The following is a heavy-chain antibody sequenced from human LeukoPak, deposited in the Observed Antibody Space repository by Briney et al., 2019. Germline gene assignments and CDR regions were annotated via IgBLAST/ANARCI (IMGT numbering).Heavy chain of an antibody. CDR1: GGTFSSYA. D-gene: IGHD3-3*01. CDR2: IIPIFGTA. Sequence: SVKVPCKASGGTFSSYAISWVRQAPGQGLEWMGGIIPIFGTANYAQKFQGRVTITTDESTSTAYMELSSLRSEDTAVYYCARDGTIFGVAGSGWFDPWGQGTLVTVSS. J-gene: IGHJ5*02. CDR3: ARDGTIFGVAGSGWFDP. V-gene: IGHV1-69*05.